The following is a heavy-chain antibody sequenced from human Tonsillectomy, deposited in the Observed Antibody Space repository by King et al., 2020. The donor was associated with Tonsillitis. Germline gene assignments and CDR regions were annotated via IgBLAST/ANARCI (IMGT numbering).Heavy chain of an antibody. CDR3: AVEYNSSVDY. J-gene: IGHJ4*02. V-gene: IGHV3-21*01. CDR2: ISSSTSYI. Sequence: VQLVESGGGLVKPGGSLRLSCAASGFTFSNYNMNWVRQAPGKGLEWVSSISSSTSYINYADSVRGRFTISRDNAKNSLYLQMNSLRAEDTAVYYCAVEYNSSVDYWGQGTLVTVSS. CDR1: GFTFSNYN. D-gene: IGHD6-6*01.